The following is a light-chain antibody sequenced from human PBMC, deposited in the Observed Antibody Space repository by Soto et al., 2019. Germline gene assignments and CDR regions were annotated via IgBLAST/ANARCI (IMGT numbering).Light chain of an antibody. CDR3: HQYHDAIRT. Sequence: EIEMTQSTATLSVSPGERATLSCRTSQTVSINLAWYQQKPGQAPRLLIYAASTRAPGIPDRFRGSGSGTQFTLTISSLRSEDFAVYYCHQYHDAIRTFGQGTKVDIK. J-gene: IGKJ1*01. CDR1: QTVSIN. V-gene: IGKV3-15*01. CDR2: AAS.